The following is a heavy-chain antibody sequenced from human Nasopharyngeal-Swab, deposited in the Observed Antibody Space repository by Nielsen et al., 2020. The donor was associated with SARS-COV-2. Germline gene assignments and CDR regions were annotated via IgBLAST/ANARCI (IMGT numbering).Heavy chain of an antibody. V-gene: IGHV3-23*01. CDR3: AKDLKPMYYDFWSGYYTDYYYYMDV. CDR2: ISGSGGST. D-gene: IGHD3-3*01. J-gene: IGHJ6*03. Sequence: VRQAPGKGLEWVSAISGSGGSTYYADSVKGRFTISRDNSKNTLYLQMNSLRAEDTAVYYCAKDLKPMYYDFWSGYYTDYYYYMDVWSKGTTVTVSS.